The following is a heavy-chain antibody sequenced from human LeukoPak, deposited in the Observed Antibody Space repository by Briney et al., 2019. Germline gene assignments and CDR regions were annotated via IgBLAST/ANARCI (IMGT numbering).Heavy chain of an antibody. CDR2: INAGNGNT. D-gene: IGHD6-19*01. CDR3: AAFTPHSRPSGWYYDY. V-gene: IGHV1-3*01. J-gene: IGHJ4*02. CDR1: GYTFTSYA. Sequence: ASVKVSCKASGYTFTSYAMHWVRQAPGQRLEWMGWINAGNGNTKYSQKFQGRVTITRDTSASTAYMELSSLRSEDTAVYYCAAFTPHSRPSGWYYDYWGQGTLVTVSS.